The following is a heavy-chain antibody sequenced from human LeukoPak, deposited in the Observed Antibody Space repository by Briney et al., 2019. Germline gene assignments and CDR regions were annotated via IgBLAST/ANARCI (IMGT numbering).Heavy chain of an antibody. CDR1: GYTFTSYG. D-gene: IGHD5-12*01. Sequence: ASVKVSCKASGYTFTSYGISWVRQAPGQGLEWMGWISAYNGNTNYAQKLQGRVTMTTDTSTSTAYMELRSLRSDDTAVYYCARELKWEYSGYDYAYYGMDVWGRGTTVTVSS. CDR3: ARELKWEYSGYDYAYYGMDV. V-gene: IGHV1-18*01. CDR2: ISAYNGNT. J-gene: IGHJ6*02.